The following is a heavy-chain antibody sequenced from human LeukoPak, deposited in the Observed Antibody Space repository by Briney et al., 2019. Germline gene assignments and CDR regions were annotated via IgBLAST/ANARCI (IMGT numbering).Heavy chain of an antibody. CDR1: GLTSSNYA. D-gene: IGHD1-26*01. CDR3: ATGGSGSYYFDY. V-gene: IGHV3-23*01. Sequence: TGGSLGLSCAASGLTSSNYAMSWVRQAPGKGLEWVSAVSGTGDSTYYVDSVKGRFTISRDNFTNTLYVQMNNLRAEDTAVYYCATGGSGSYYFDYWGQGILVTVSS. CDR2: VSGTGDST. J-gene: IGHJ4*02.